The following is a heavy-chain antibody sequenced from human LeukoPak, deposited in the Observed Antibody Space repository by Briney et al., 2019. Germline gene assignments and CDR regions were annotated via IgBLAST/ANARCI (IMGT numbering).Heavy chain of an antibody. CDR1: GFTFSSYA. Sequence: PGGSLRLSCVASGFTFSSYAMSWVRQAPGKGLEWVSAISGSGDSTYYADSVKGRFTISKDNSKNTLYLQMNSLRAEDTAVYYCAKDFIWFSVAPAGTQLWGQGTLVTVSS. CDR2: ISGSGDST. J-gene: IGHJ4*02. V-gene: IGHV3-23*01. D-gene: IGHD6-13*01. CDR3: AKDFIWFSVAPAGTQL.